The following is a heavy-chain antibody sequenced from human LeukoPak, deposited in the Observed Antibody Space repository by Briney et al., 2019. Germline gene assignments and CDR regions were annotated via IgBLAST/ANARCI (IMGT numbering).Heavy chain of an antibody. Sequence: GGSLRLSCAASGFTFSNYWMSWVRQAPGKGLEWVANIKQGGSEKYYVDSVKGRFTISRDNAKNSLYLQMNSLRAEDTAVYYCARVLRKYSSSSDYWGLGTLVTVSS. J-gene: IGHJ4*02. V-gene: IGHV3-7*01. CDR2: IKQGGSEK. CDR1: GFTFSNYW. CDR3: ARVLRKYSSSSDY. D-gene: IGHD6-13*01.